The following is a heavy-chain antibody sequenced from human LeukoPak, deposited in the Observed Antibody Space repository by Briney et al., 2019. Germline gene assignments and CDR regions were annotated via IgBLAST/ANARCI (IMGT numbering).Heavy chain of an antibody. J-gene: IGHJ6*03. CDR2: INTSTSNT. V-gene: IGHV1-18*01. D-gene: IGHD6-6*01. CDR1: GYTFINYG. CDR3: ARVDSRHRRHNMNV. Sequence: ASVKVSCEPSGYTFINYGISWVRQAPGQGLEWMGWINTSTSNTNYAQKFQGRVTMTTDTSTTIVYMDLRSLTSDDTAMYYCARVDSRHRRHNMNVWGKGTTVTVSS.